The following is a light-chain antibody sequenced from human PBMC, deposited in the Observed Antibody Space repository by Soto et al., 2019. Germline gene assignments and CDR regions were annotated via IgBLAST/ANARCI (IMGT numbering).Light chain of an antibody. CDR1: ENVFSF. CDR3: QQRTKWPPIFT. Sequence: EIVMTQSPATLSLSPGERATLSCRASENVFSFMAWYQHRPGQAPRLLIYDASNRAACVPARFSGSGSGTDFTLTISSLEPEDFAVYYCQQRTKWPPIFTFGPGTKVEIK. J-gene: IGKJ3*01. V-gene: IGKV3-11*01. CDR2: DAS.